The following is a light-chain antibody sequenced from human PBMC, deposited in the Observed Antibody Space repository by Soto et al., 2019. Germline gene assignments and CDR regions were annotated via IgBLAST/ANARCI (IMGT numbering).Light chain of an antibody. V-gene: IGLV1-40*01. Sequence: QSVLTQPHSVSGAPGQRVTISCTGSSSNIGAGYDVHWYQQLPGTAPKLLIQGNSNRPSGVPDRLSGSKSGTSASLAITGLQAEDEADYYCQSYDSSLSGWVFGGGTKLTVL. J-gene: IGLJ3*02. CDR1: SSNIGAGYD. CDR2: GNS. CDR3: QSYDSSLSGWV.